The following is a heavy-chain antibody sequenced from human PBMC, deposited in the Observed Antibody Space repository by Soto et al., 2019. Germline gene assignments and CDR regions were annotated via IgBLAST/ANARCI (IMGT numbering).Heavy chain of an antibody. CDR3: ARSVGSPALGGYAFDI. D-gene: IGHD1-26*01. J-gene: IGHJ3*02. CDR2: IYYSGST. V-gene: IGHV4-59*01. CDR1: GGSISSYY. Sequence: PSGTLSLTSNVSGGSISSYYWIWIRQPPGKGLEWIGYIYYSGSTNCNPSLKSRVTISVDTSKNQFSLKLSSVTAADTAVYYCARSVGSPALGGYAFDIRGRVTMVTVS.